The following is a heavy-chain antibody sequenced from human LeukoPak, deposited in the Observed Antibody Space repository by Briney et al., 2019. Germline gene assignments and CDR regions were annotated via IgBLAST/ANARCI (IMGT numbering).Heavy chain of an antibody. V-gene: IGHV4-39*01. Sequence: SETLSLTCTVSGGSISSSSYYWGWIRQPPGKGLEWIGSIYYSGSTYYNPSLKSRVTISVDTSKNQFSLKLSSVTAADTAVYYCARVVVVVTATDWYFDLWGRGTLVTVSS. CDR2: IYYSGST. J-gene: IGHJ2*01. CDR1: GGSISSSSYY. D-gene: IGHD2-21*02. CDR3: ARVVVVVTATDWYFDL.